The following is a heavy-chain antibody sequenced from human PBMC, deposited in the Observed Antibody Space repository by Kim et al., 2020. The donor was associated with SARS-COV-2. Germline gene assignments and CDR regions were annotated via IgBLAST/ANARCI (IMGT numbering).Heavy chain of an antibody. J-gene: IGHJ5*02. V-gene: IGHV4-59*01. D-gene: IGHD3-22*01. CDR3: ARAGSAMIVGTGFDP. Sequence: PSLNSRVTISVDTSKNPFSLKLSSVTAADTAVYYCARAGSAMIVGTGFDPWGQGTLVTVSS.